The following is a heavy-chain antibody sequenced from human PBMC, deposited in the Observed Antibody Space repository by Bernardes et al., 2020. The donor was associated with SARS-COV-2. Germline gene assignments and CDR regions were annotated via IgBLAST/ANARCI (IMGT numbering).Heavy chain of an antibody. J-gene: IGHJ4*02. Sequence: GGTLRLSCAASGFTFSSYGMHWVRKAPGKGLEWVAVIWYDGSNKYYADSVKGRFTISRDNSKNTLYLQMNSLRAEDTAVYYCARDAYGPLMVLDYWGQGTLVTVSS. D-gene: IGHD2-8*01. V-gene: IGHV3-33*08. CDR3: ARDAYGPLMVLDY. CDR1: GFTFSSYG. CDR2: IWYDGSNK.